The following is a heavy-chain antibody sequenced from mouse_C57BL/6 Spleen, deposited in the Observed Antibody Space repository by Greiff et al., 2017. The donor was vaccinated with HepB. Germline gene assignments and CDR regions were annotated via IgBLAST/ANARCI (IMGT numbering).Heavy chain of an antibody. J-gene: IGHJ3*01. CDR3: ARDSRGSSAWFAY. CDR1: GFTFSSYA. V-gene: IGHV5-4*01. D-gene: IGHD1-1*01. Sequence: EVKVVESGGGLVKPGGSLKLSCAASGFTFSSYAMSWVRQTPEKRLEWVATISDGGSYTYYPDNVKGRFTISRDNAKNNLYLQMSHLKSEDTAMYYCARDSRGSSAWFAYWGQGTLVTVSA. CDR2: ISDGGSYT.